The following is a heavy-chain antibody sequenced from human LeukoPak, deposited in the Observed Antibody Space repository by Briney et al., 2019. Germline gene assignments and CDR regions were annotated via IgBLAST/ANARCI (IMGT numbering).Heavy chain of an antibody. D-gene: IGHD2-15*01. CDR3: ARVKGGSCLFY. Sequence: PGGPLRLSCAASGFTFSSYWMSWVRQAPGKGLEWVANIKQDGSEKYYVDSVKGRFTISRDNAKNSLYLQMNSLRAEDTAVYYCARVKGGSCLFYWGQGTLVTVSS. CDR1: GFTFSSYW. V-gene: IGHV3-7*01. CDR2: IKQDGSEK. J-gene: IGHJ4*02.